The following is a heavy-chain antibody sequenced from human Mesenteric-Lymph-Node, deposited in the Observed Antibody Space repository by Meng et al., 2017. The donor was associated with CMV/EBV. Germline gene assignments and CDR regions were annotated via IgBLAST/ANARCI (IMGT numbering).Heavy chain of an antibody. Sequence: GESLKISCAASGFTFSTYWMTWVRQAPGKGLEWVANIKQDGSEKYYVDSVKGRFTISRDTAKNSLYLQMNSLRAEDTAVYYCAKDSGSLGGGQGTLVTVSS. J-gene: IGHJ4*02. D-gene: IGHD3-16*01. V-gene: IGHV3-7*01. CDR1: GFTFSTYW. CDR3: AKDSGSLG. CDR2: IKQDGSEK.